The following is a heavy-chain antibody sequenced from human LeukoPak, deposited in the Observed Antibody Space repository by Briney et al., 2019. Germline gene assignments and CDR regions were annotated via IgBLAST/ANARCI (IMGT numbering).Heavy chain of an antibody. CDR3: AKDLNYSNLGPIHY. Sequence: GGSLRLSCAASGFTFSSYWMSWVRQAPGKGLEWVANIKQDGSEKYYVDSVKGRFTISRDNSKNTLYLQMNSLRAEDTAVYYCAKDLNYSNLGPIHYWGQGTLVTVSS. D-gene: IGHD4-11*01. V-gene: IGHV3-7*01. J-gene: IGHJ4*02. CDR2: IKQDGSEK. CDR1: GFTFSSYW.